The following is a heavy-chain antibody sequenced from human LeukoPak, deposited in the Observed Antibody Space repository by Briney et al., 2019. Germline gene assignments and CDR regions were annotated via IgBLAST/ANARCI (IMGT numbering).Heavy chain of an antibody. CDR1: GFTFSSYW. CDR3: ARIRKAGYSYGSYYYYGMDV. J-gene: IGHJ6*02. CDR2: IKQDGSER. D-gene: IGHD5-18*01. V-gene: IGHV3-7*04. Sequence: GGSLRLSCAASGFTFSSYWMSWVRQAPGRGLEWVANIKQDGSERYYVDSVKGLFTISRDNAKNSLYLQMNSLRAEDTAVYYCARIRKAGYSYGSYYYYGMDVWGQGTTVTVSS.